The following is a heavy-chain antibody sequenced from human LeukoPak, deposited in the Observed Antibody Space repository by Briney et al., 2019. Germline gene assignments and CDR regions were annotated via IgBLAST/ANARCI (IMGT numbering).Heavy chain of an antibody. J-gene: IGHJ5*02. CDR1: GYTFTTYD. V-gene: IGHV1-8*01. CDR2: MNPNSGNT. Sequence: GASVEVSCKASGYTFTTYDINWVRQATGQGLEWMGWMNPNSGNTGYAQKFQGRVTMTRNTSISTAYMELRSLRSEDTAVYYCARGPNKSDGGNSGSAWFDPWGQGTLVTVSS. D-gene: IGHD4-23*01. CDR3: ARGPNKSDGGNSGSAWFDP.